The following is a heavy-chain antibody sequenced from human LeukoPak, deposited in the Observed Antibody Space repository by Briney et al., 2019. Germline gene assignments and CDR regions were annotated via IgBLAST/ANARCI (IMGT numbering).Heavy chain of an antibody. Sequence: SETLSLTCAVYGGSFSGYYWSWIRQPPGKGLEWIGEINHSGSTNYNPSLKSRVTISVDTSKNQFSLKLSSVTAADTAAYYCARGLRFLEWAIDPWGQGTLVTVSS. J-gene: IGHJ5*02. CDR3: ARGLRFLEWAIDP. D-gene: IGHD3-3*01. V-gene: IGHV4-34*01. CDR2: INHSGST. CDR1: GGSFSGYY.